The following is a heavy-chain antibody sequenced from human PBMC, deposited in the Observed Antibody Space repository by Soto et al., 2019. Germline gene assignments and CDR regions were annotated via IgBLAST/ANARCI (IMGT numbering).Heavy chain of an antibody. J-gene: IGHJ4*02. D-gene: IGHD6-6*01. V-gene: IGHV4-34*01. CDR3: ATKAYSSSSPFDY. Sequence: PSETLSLTCAVYGGSFSGYYWSWIRQPPGKGLEWIGEINHSGSTNYIPSLKSRVTISVDTSKNQFSLKLSSVTAADTAVYYCATKAYSSSSPFDYWGQGTLVTVSS. CDR1: GGSFSGYY. CDR2: INHSGST.